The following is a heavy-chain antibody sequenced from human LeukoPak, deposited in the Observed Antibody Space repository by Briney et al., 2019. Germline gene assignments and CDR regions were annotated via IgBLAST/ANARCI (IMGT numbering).Heavy chain of an antibody. D-gene: IGHD3-10*01. V-gene: IGHV4-34*01. CDR2: INHSGST. Sequence: GSLRLSCAASGFTFSSYAMSWVRQPPGKGLEWIGEINHSGSTNYNPSLKSRVTISVDTSKNQFSLKLSSVTAADTAVYYCARRQREYGSGSYYVKGFPNWFDPWGQGTLVTVSS. CDR3: ARRQREYGSGSYYVKGFPNWFDP. J-gene: IGHJ5*02. CDR1: GFTFSSYA.